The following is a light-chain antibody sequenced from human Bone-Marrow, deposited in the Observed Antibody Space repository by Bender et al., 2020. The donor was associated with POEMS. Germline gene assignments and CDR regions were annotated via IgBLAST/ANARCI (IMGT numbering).Light chain of an antibody. CDR3: SSYTTSRTYV. Sequence: QSVLTQPPSASGTPGQSVIISCSGTDSNFGGNNVNWYQQFPGTAPNLLIYSNNQRPSGVPARFSGSKSGNTASLTISGLQAEDEADYYYSSYTTSRTYVFGTGTTVTVL. CDR1: DSNFGGNN. CDR2: SNN. J-gene: IGLJ1*01. V-gene: IGLV1-44*01.